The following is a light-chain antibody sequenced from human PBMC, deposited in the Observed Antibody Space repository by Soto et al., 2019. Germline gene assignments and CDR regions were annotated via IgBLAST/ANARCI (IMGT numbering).Light chain of an antibody. CDR3: QQSHSLPFT. J-gene: IGKJ3*01. CDR1: QTIDRS. Sequence: DVQMTQSPPSLSASVGDRVTITCRASQTIDRSLNWYQQKPGKAPNLLIYDASNLQSGVPSRFSGSGSGTDFTLNISGLQPDDFATYSCQQSHSLPFTFGPGTKVDIK. CDR2: DAS. V-gene: IGKV1-39*01.